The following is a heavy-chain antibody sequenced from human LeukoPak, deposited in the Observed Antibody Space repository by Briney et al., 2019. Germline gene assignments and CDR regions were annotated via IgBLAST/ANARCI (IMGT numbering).Heavy chain of an antibody. CDR1: GFTFSSYE. D-gene: IGHD3-16*01. Sequence: GGSLRLSCAASGFTFSSYEMNWVRQAPGKGLECVSYISSSGGTISYADSVKGRFTISRDNAKNALYLQMNSLRAEDTANCYCARGGNWFDPWGQGTLVTVSS. J-gene: IGHJ5*02. V-gene: IGHV3-48*03. CDR2: ISSSGGTI. CDR3: ARGGNWFDP.